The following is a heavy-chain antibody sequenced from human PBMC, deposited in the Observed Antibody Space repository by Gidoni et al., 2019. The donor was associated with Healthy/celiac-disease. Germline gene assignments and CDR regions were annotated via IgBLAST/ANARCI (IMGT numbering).Heavy chain of an antibody. Sequence: QVQLVESGGGVVQPGRSLRLSCAASGFTFSSYGMHWVRQAPGEGLEWVAVIWYDGSNKYYADSVKGRFTISRDNSKNTLYLQMNSLRAEDTAVYYCARVYGTGTIDYWGQGTLVTVSS. CDR2: IWYDGSNK. D-gene: IGHD2-8*02. CDR3: ARVYGTGTIDY. J-gene: IGHJ4*02. V-gene: IGHV3-33*01. CDR1: GFTFSSYG.